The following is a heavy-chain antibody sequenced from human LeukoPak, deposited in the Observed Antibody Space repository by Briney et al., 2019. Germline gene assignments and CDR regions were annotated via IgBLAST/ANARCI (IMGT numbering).Heavy chain of an antibody. D-gene: IGHD2-15*01. CDR1: GGSISSSSYY. V-gene: IGHV4-39*01. Sequence: PSETLSLTCTVSGGSISSSSYYWGWIRQPPGKGLEWIGSIYYSGSTYYNPSLKSRVTISVDTSKTQFSLKLSSVTAADTAVYYCARVVVAATAWFDPWGQGTLVTVSS. CDR3: ARVVVAATAWFDP. J-gene: IGHJ5*02. CDR2: IYYSGST.